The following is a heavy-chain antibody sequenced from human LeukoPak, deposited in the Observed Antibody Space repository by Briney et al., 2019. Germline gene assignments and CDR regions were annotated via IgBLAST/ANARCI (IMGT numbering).Heavy chain of an antibody. D-gene: IGHD2-15*01. Sequence: PGGSLRLSCAASGFTFSSYVMHWVRQAPGKGLEWVAIISYDGSNEYYADSVKGRFTISRDNAKNSLYPQMNSLRAEDTAVYYCARVASHDTPLGYYMDVWGKGTTVTVSS. CDR3: ARVASHDTPLGYYMDV. CDR1: GFTFSSYV. V-gene: IGHV3-30*04. J-gene: IGHJ6*03. CDR2: ISYDGSNE.